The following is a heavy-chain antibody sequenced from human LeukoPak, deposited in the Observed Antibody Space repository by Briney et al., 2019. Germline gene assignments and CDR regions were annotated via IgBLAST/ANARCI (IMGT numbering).Heavy chain of an antibody. CDR2: FSYSGYT. V-gene: IGHV4-39*01. CDR3: ERRSFPLYFDS. CDR1: GGSVSSSPSY. Sequence: PSETLSLTCTVSGGSVSSSPSYWDWIRQPPGKGLEWIGTFSYSGYTHYNPSLRGRVTMSLDTSKNQLSLRLTSVTAADTAIFYCERRSFPLYFDSWGQGTLVTVSS. J-gene: IGHJ4*02. D-gene: IGHD2-15*01.